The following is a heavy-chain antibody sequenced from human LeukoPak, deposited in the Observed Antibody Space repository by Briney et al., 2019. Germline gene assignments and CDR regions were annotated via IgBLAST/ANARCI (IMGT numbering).Heavy chain of an antibody. J-gene: IGHJ4*02. V-gene: IGHV3-53*01. CDR3: ARGDYSSGWYY. CDR1: GFTVSNLY. D-gene: IGHD6-19*01. CDR2: IYTDGTT. Sequence: GGSLRLSCAASGFTVSNLYMSWVRQAPGKGLEWVSLIYTDGTTYYADSVKGRLTISRDNSKNTLYLQMNSLRAEDTAVYYCARGDYSSGWYYWGQGTLATVSS.